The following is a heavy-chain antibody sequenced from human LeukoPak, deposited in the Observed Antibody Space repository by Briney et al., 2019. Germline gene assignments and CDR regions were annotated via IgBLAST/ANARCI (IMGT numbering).Heavy chain of an antibody. V-gene: IGHV3-64*01. J-gene: IGHJ4*02. CDR1: GFPFSTYY. CDR2: MSSNGDST. D-gene: IGHD2-15*01. CDR3: ATEGAVNDSGANRPFDY. Sequence: GVSLSLSCAASGFPFSTYYMTWVRDPPWKGLEYVSDMSSNGDSTHYANSVEGRFTIYRDNPKNTLYLQMGSLRAEDMGVYYCATEGAVNDSGANRPFDYWGQGTLVTVSS.